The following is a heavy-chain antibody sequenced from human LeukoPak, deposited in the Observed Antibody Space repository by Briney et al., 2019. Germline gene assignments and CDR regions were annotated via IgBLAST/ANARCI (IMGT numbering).Heavy chain of an antibody. D-gene: IGHD3-10*01. V-gene: IGHV1-8*01. J-gene: IGHJ5*02. Sequence: GASVKVSCKTSGYPFTTYEINWVRQAAGQGLEWMGWVHPNSGNTAYAQKFQGRVTMTRDTSISTAYMELSRLRSDDTAVYYCARARGVTMVRGVLDPWGQGTLVTVSS. CDR1: GYPFTTYE. CDR2: VHPNSGNT. CDR3: ARARGVTMVRGVLDP.